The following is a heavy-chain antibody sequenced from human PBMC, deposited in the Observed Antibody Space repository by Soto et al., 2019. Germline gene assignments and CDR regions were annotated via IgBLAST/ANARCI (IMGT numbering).Heavy chain of an antibody. J-gene: IGHJ6*02. D-gene: IGHD6-13*01. CDR2: ISAYNGNT. Sequence: ASVKVSCKASGYTFTSYGISWVRQAPGQGLEWMGWISAYNGNTNYAQKLQGRVTMTTDTSTSTAYMELRSLRSDDTAVYYCARDYSIDGTGVSYYYGMDVWGQGTTVTVSS. CDR3: ARDYSIDGTGVSYYYGMDV. V-gene: IGHV1-18*01. CDR1: GYTFTSYG.